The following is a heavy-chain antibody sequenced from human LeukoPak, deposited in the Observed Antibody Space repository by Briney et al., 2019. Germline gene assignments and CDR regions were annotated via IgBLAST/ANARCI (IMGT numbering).Heavy chain of an antibody. V-gene: IGHV3-30*18. Sequence: PGGSLRLSCAASGFTFSSYGMHWVRQAPGKGLEWVAVISYDGSNKYYADSVKGRFTISRDNSKNTLYLQMNSLRAEDTAVYYCAKAKYTDWPQGLDYWGQGTLVTVSS. CDR2: ISYDGSNK. D-gene: IGHD3-9*01. CDR3: AKAKYTDWPQGLDY. J-gene: IGHJ4*02. CDR1: GFTFSSYG.